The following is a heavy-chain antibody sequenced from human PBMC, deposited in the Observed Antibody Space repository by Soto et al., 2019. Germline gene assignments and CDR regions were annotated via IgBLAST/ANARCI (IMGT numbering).Heavy chain of an antibody. Sequence: QVQLQESGPGLVKPSETLSLTCTVSGGSISSYYWSWIRQPPGKGLEWIGYIYYSGSTNYNPSFKSRVTISVDTSKNQFSLKLSSVTAADTAVYYCARVAEGGATNFDYWGQGTLVTVSS. CDR2: IYYSGST. CDR3: ARVAEGGATNFDY. V-gene: IGHV4-59*01. CDR1: GGSISSYY. J-gene: IGHJ4*02. D-gene: IGHD1-26*01.